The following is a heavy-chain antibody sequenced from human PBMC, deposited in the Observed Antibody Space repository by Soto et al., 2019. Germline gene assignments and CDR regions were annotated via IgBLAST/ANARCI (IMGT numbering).Heavy chain of an antibody. D-gene: IGHD6-19*01. Sequence: EVQLLESGGGLVQPGGSLRLSCAASGFTFSSYAMSWVRQAPGKGLEWVSAISGSGGSTYYADSVKGRFTISRDNSRNTLYLQMNSLRAEDTAVYYCAKDPEAAVAGTSYFQHWGQGTLVIVSS. J-gene: IGHJ1*01. CDR3: AKDPEAAVAGTSYFQH. V-gene: IGHV3-23*01. CDR1: GFTFSSYA. CDR2: ISGSGGST.